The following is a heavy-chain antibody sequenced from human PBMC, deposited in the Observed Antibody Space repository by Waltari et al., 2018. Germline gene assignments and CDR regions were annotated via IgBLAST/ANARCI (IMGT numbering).Heavy chain of an antibody. CDR2: ISGTRGTT. CDR3: ARDPGGTLDY. J-gene: IGHJ4*02. Sequence: QVQLQESGPGLVKPSETLSLTCDVSGYSISSGFNWGWIRQPPGKGMEYIGYISGTRGTTNYNPSVKSGVTISKDTSKNQFFLKLYSVTAADTAVFYCARDPGGTLDYWGQGILVTVSS. D-gene: IGHD3-16*01. CDR1: GYSISSGFN. V-gene: IGHV4-38-2*02.